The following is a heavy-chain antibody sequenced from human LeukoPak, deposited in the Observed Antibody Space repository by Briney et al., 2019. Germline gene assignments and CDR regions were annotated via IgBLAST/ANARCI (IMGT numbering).Heavy chain of an antibody. J-gene: IGHJ5*02. D-gene: IGHD3-16*01. CDR3: ARSYNWFDP. V-gene: IGHV6-1*01. CDR1: GDSVSSNSAV. CDR2: TYYRSKWYN. Sequence: SQTLSLTCAISGDSVSSNSAVWNWIRQSPSRGLEWLGRTYYRSKWYNDYAVSAKSRITINPDTSMNQFSLQLNSVTPEDTAVYYCARSYNWFDPWGQGTLVTVSS.